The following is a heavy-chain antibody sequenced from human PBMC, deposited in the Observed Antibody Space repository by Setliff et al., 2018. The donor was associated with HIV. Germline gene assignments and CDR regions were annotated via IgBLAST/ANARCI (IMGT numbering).Heavy chain of an antibody. CDR1: GGSISGSV. CDR3: ARMDSSTWPDYYFYGMDV. V-gene: IGHV4-59*01. CDR2: IYYMGRT. Sequence: LSLTCTVSGGSISGSVWSWIRQPPGKGLEFVGYIYYMGRTTYNPSVKSRLTISVDKSKSQFSLKVRSVTAADTAVYYCARMDSSTWPDYYFYGMDVWGQGTTVTVSS. J-gene: IGHJ6*02. D-gene: IGHD2-2*01.